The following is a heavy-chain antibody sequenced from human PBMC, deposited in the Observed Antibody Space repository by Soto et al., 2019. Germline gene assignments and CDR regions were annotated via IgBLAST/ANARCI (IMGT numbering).Heavy chain of an antibody. CDR1: GDSVSSNSAA. V-gene: IGHV6-1*01. CDR3: ASGGLYSYGPGGWFDP. J-gene: IGHJ5*02. D-gene: IGHD5-18*01. Sequence: SQTLSLTCAISGDSVSSNSAAWNWIRQSPSRGLEWLGRTYYRSKWYNDYAVSVKSRITINPDTSKNQFSLQLNSVTPEDTAVYYCASGGLYSYGPGGWFDPWGQGTLVTVSS. CDR2: TYYRSKWYN.